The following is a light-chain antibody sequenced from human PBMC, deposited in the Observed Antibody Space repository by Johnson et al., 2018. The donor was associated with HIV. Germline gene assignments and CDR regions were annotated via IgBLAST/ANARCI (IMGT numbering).Light chain of an antibody. CDR1: SSNIGNSY. Sequence: QSALTQPPSVSAAPGQKVTISCSGSSSNIGNSYVSWYQQLPGTAPKLLIYDNNKRPSGIPDRFSGSKSGTSATLCITGLQTGDEADYYCGTWDSSLTVYVFGTGTKVTVL. V-gene: IGLV1-51*01. J-gene: IGLJ1*01. CDR3: GTWDSSLTVYV. CDR2: DNN.